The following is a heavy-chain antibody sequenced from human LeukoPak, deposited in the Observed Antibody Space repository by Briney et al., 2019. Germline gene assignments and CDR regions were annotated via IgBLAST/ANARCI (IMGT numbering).Heavy chain of an antibody. V-gene: IGHV3-23*01. D-gene: IGHD3-10*01. CDR1: GFTFSSYA. CDR3: ARVRGVIGAFDI. J-gene: IGHJ3*02. CDR2: ISGSGGST. Sequence: PGGSLRLSCAASGFTFSSYAMSWVRQAPRKGLEWVSAISGSGGSTYYADSVKGRFTISGDNSKNTLYLQMNSLRAEDTAVYYCARVRGVIGAFDIWGQGTMVTVSS.